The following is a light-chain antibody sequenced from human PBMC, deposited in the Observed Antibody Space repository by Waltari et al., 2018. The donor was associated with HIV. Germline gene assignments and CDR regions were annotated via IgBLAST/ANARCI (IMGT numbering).Light chain of an antibody. J-gene: IGLJ2*01. CDR1: NADISDYNS. V-gene: IGLV2-8*01. CDR3: SSFAGTHKL. CDR2: EVT. Sequence: QSALTQSPSASASPRQSVNISCTGANADISDYNSVSWYQQHSDRPPTLIIFEVTKRPSGVPDRFSGSKSGNTASLFVSGLQPEDEATYFCSSFAGTHKLFGGGTKLTVL.